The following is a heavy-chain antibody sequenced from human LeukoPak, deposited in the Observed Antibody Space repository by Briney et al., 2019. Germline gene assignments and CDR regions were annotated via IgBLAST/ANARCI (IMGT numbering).Heavy chain of an antibody. CDR3: ATQRGSYLWGTDFDY. CDR1: GYTFTGYY. Sequence: GASVKVSCKASGYTFTGYYMHWVRQAPGQGLEWMGWINPNSGGTNYAQKFQGRVTMTRDTSISTAYMELSSLRSDDTAVYYCATQRGSYLWGTDFDYWGQGTLVTVSS. V-gene: IGHV1-2*02. J-gene: IGHJ4*02. D-gene: IGHD3-16*01. CDR2: INPNSGGT.